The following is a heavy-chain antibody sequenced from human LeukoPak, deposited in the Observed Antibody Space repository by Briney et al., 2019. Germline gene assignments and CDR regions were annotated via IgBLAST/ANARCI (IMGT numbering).Heavy chain of an antibody. CDR3: AKDAKRNYDFWDRFDY. J-gene: IGHJ4*02. V-gene: IGHV3-23*01. Sequence: PGGSLRLSCAASGFTFTTYAMSWVRQAPGKGLEWISAISGSGGSTYYADSVKGRFTISRDNSKNTLYLQMNSLRAEATALYYCAKDAKRNYDFWDRFDYWGQGTLVTVSS. CDR2: ISGSGGST. CDR1: GFTFTTYA. D-gene: IGHD3-3*01.